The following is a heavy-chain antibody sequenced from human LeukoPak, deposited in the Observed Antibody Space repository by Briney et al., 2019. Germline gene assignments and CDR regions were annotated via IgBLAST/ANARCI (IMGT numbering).Heavy chain of an antibody. CDR1: GGSISSGDYY. CDR3: ARDTLELHFDY. V-gene: IGHV4-30-4*08. Sequence: SETLSLTCTVSGGSISSGDYYWSWIRQPPGKGLEWIGYIYYSGSTYYNPSLKSRVTISVDTSKNQFSLKLCSVTAADTAVYYCARDTLELHFDYWGQGTLVTVSS. CDR2: IYYSGST. J-gene: IGHJ4*02. D-gene: IGHD1-26*01.